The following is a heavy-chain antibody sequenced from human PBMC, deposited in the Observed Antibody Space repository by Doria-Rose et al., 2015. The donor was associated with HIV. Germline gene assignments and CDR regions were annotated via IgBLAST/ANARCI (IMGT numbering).Heavy chain of an antibody. V-gene: IGHV2-26*01. CDR1: GVSLSSPGMG. D-gene: IGHD6-13*01. CDR3: ARIKSSRWYHKYYFDF. Sequence: SGPVLVKPTETLTLTCTVSGVSLSSPGMGVSWIRQPPGKALERLANIFSDDESSYKTSLKSRLTISRGTSKSQVVLTMTDMDPIDTATYYCARIKSSRWYHKYYFDFWGQGTLVIVSA. CDR2: IFSDDES. J-gene: IGHJ4*02.